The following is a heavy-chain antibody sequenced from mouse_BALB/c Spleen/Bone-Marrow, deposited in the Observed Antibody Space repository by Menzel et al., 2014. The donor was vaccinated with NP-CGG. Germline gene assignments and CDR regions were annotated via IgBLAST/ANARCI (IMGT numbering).Heavy chain of an antibody. Sequence: QVQLQQSGAELARPGASVKLSCKASGYTFTSYWMQWVKQRPGQGLEWIGAIYPGDGDTRYTQKFKGKATLTADKSSSTAYMQLSSLASEDSAVYHCARGFPFDYWGQGTTLTVSS. CDR2: IYPGDGDT. J-gene: IGHJ2*01. CDR1: GYTFTSYW. CDR3: ARGFPFDY. V-gene: IGHV1-87*01.